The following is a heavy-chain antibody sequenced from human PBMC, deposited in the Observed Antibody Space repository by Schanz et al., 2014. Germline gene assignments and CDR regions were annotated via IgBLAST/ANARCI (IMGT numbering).Heavy chain of an antibody. V-gene: IGHV3-74*01. D-gene: IGHD4-4*01. Sequence: EVQLVESGGGLVQPGGSLRLSCAASGFTFSSSWMHWVRQAPGKGLEWVSRNSHDGSFTTFAATVKGRITISRDNARLTPYLPMNSLRAEDAAVYYCTRDTVYRLDYWGQGTLVTVSS. CDR3: TRDTVYRLDY. CDR1: GFTFSSSW. CDR2: NSHDGSFT. J-gene: IGHJ4*02.